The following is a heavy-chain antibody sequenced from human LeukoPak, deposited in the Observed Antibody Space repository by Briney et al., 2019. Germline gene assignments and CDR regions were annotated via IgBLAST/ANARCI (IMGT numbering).Heavy chain of an antibody. J-gene: IGHJ4*02. CDR3: QAYDYVWGSYRSYYFDY. D-gene: IGHD3-16*02. Sequence: GGSLRLSCAASGFTFSSYGMSWVRQAPGKGLEWVSAISGSGGSTYYADSVKGRFTISRDNSKNTLYLQMNSLRAEDTAVYYCQAYDYVWGSYRSYYFDYWGQGTLVTVSS. V-gene: IGHV3-23*01. CDR1: GFTFSSYG. CDR2: ISGSGGST.